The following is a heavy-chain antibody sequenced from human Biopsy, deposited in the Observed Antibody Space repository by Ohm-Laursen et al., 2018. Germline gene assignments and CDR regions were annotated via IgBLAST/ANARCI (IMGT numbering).Heavy chain of an antibody. Sequence: SETLSLTCTVSVDSISSDYWSWIRQSPGKGLEWIGYISNRGSTNYNPSLRGRVTISVDTSKNQFSLKLSSLTAADTAVFFCARLYRLDDYWNDDPPDAFDVWGQGTVVTVSS. V-gene: IGHV4-59*01. D-gene: IGHD3-3*01. CDR3: ARLYRLDDYWNDDPPDAFDV. CDR1: VDSISSDY. J-gene: IGHJ3*01. CDR2: ISNRGST.